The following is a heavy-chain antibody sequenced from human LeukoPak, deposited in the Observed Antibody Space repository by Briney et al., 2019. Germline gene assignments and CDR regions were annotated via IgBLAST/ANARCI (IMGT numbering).Heavy chain of an antibody. CDR2: MYLGGTT. D-gene: IGHD6-19*01. CDR3: AGLEGRYSTDWFYFFDH. J-gene: IGHJ4*02. Sequence: PSETLSLTCIVSGGSISSLNLWSWLRQPPGKGLEWIGEMYLGGTTNFNPSLKSRVTILIDKSKNQLSLQLTSVTAADTAVYYCAGLEGRYSTDWFYFFDHWGQGALVTVSS. V-gene: IGHV4-4*02. CDR1: GGSISSLNL.